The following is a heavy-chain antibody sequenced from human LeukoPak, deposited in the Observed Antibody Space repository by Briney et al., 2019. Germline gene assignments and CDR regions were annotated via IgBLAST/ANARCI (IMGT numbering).Heavy chain of an antibody. D-gene: IGHD1-1*01. Sequence: GESLKISCKGSGYSFTSYWIGWVRQMPRKGLECMGIIYPGDSDTRYSPSFQGQVTISADRSISTAYLQWSSLKASDTAMYYCARHETGPYFDYWGQGTLVTVSS. V-gene: IGHV5-51*01. CDR2: IYPGDSDT. CDR1: GYSFTSYW. CDR3: ARHETGPYFDY. J-gene: IGHJ4*02.